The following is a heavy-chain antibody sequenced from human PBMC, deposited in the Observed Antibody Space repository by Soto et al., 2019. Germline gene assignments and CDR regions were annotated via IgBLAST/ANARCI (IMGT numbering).Heavy chain of an antibody. V-gene: IGHV3-30*18. CDR1: GFTFSSYG. D-gene: IGHD1-26*01. CDR2: ISYDGSNK. J-gene: IGHJ6*02. CDR3: AKAGGVGATLYYYYGMDV. Sequence: QVQLVESGGGVVQPGRSLRLSCAASGFTFSSYGMHWVRQAPGKGLEWVAVISYDGSNKYYADSVKGRFTISRDNSKNTLYLQMNSLRAEDTAVYYCAKAGGVGATLYYYYGMDVWGQGTTVTVSS.